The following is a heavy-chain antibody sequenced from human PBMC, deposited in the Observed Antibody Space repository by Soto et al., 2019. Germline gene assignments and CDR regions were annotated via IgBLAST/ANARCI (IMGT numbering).Heavy chain of an antibody. J-gene: IGHJ4*02. CDR3: AKRWNYYDSSGYLDY. V-gene: IGHV3-23*01. D-gene: IGHD3-22*01. Sequence: GGSLRLSCAASGFTFSSYAMSWVRQAPGKGLEWVSAISGSGGSTYYADSVKGRFTISRDNSKNTLYLQMNSLRAEDTAVYYCAKRWNYYDSSGYLDYWGQGTLVTVSS. CDR2: ISGSGGST. CDR1: GFTFSSYA.